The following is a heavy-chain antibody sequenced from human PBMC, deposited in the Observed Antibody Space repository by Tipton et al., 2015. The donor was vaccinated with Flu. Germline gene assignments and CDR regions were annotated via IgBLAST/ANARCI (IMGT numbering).Heavy chain of an antibody. J-gene: IGHJ4*02. Sequence: SLRLSCAASGFRFSSYAMRWVRQAPGKGLEWVSGIGGRGSKTYYADSVKGRFTISRDNSKNTLYLQMNGLRAEDTAVYYCARGFIRLCDYWGQGTLVTVSS. CDR3: ARGFIRLCDY. CDR1: GFRFSSYA. V-gene: IGHV3-23*01. D-gene: IGHD3-16*01. CDR2: IGGRGSKT.